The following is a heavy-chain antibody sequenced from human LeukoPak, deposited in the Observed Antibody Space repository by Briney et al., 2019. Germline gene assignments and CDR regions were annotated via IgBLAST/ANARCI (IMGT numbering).Heavy chain of an antibody. D-gene: IGHD5-24*01. V-gene: IGHV4-59*01. Sequence: PSETLSLTCTVSGGSISSYYWSWIRQPPGKGLEWIGYIYYSGSTNYNPSLKSRVTISVDTSKNQFSLKLSSVTAADTAVYYCARVSEMATLDRYYYFDYWGQGTLVTVSS. CDR1: GGSISSYY. J-gene: IGHJ4*02. CDR3: ARVSEMATLDRYYYFDY. CDR2: IYYSGST.